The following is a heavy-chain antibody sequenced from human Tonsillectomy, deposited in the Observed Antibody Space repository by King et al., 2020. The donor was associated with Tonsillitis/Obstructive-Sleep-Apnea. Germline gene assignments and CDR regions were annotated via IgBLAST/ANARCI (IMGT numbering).Heavy chain of an antibody. CDR1: GYNFTNYW. J-gene: IGHJ3*02. CDR2: IYPGDSDA. V-gene: IGHV5-51*01. CDR3: ASPFAAAGGTSDTFDI. Sequence: VQLVESGAEVKKPGESLKISCKGSGYNFTNYWIDWVRQMPGKGLEWMGSIYPGDSDARYSPTFQGQVTVSADKSIRTAYLQWSSLKASDTAIYYCASPFAAAGGTSDTFDIWGKGTMVTVSS. D-gene: IGHD6-13*01.